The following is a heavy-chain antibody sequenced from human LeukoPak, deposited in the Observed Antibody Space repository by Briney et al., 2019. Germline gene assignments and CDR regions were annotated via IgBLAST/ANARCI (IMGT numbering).Heavy chain of an antibody. CDR3: ARVGTMVRGVIIPGSHLRY. V-gene: IGHV1-8*01. Sequence: ASVKVSCKASGYTFTSYDINWVRQATGQGLEWMGWMNPNSGNTGYAQKFQGRVTMTRNTSISTAYMELSSLRSEDTAVYYCARVGTMVRGVIIPGSHLRYWGQGTLVTVSS. CDR2: MNPNSGNT. CDR1: GYTFTSYD. D-gene: IGHD3-10*01. J-gene: IGHJ4*02.